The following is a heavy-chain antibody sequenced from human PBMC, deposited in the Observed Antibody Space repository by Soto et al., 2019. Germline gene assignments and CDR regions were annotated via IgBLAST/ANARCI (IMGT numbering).Heavy chain of an antibody. CDR1: GGSISSGGYY. CDR3: ARGVYGENWFDP. CDR2: IYYSGST. D-gene: IGHD3-10*01. V-gene: IGHV4-31*03. J-gene: IGHJ5*02. Sequence: QVQLQESGPGLVKPSQTLSLTCTVSGGSISSGGYYWSWIRQHPGKGLEWIGYIYYSGSTYSNPSLKSRVTLSVDTSKNQFSLKLSSMTAADTAVYYCARGVYGENWFDPCGQGTLVTVSS.